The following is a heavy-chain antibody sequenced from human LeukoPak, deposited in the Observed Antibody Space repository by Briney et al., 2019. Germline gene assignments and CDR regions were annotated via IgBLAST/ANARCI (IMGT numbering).Heavy chain of an antibody. V-gene: IGHV3-21*01. J-gene: IGHJ4*02. CDR2: ISSSSSYI. Sequence: WGSLRLSCAASGVTFSSYTMNWVRQAPGKGLEWVASISSSSSYIYYADSLNGLFTISRTNANNSLYLQMNRLRAEDTAVYYCARSEAVAGTLLDYWGKGTLVTVS. D-gene: IGHD6-19*01. CDR1: GVTFSSYT. CDR3: ARSEAVAGTLLDY.